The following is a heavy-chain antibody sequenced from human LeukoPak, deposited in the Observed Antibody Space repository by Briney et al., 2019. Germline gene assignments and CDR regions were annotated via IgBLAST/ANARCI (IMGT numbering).Heavy chain of an antibody. Sequence: SETLSLTCTVSGGSISSYYWSWIRQPPGKGLEWIGYIYYSGSTNYNPSLKSRVTISVDTPKNQFSLKLSSVTAADTAVYYCARLAVAGKSNFDYWGQGTLVTVSS. J-gene: IGHJ4*02. V-gene: IGHV4-59*08. CDR3: ARLAVAGKSNFDY. CDR1: GGSISSYY. D-gene: IGHD6-19*01. CDR2: IYYSGST.